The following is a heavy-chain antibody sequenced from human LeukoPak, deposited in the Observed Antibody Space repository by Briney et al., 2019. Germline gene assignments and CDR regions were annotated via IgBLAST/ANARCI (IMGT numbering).Heavy chain of an antibody. CDR1: GASISSSDW. D-gene: IGHD3-10*01. CDR3: ARDGSGATYYYGSGSLDY. V-gene: IGHV4-4*02. J-gene: IGHJ4*02. CDR2: IYYSGSR. Sequence: SETLSLTCVVSGASISSSDWWSWVRQSPGKGLEWIGEIYYSGSRNYNPSLKSRVAISVDRSKNQFSLKLSSVTAADTAVYYCARDGSGATYYYGSGSLDYWGQGTLVTVSS.